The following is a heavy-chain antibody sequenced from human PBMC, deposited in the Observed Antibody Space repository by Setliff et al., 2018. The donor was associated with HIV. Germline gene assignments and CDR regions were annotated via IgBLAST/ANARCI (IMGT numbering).Heavy chain of an antibody. D-gene: IGHD5-18*01. Sequence: ASVKVSCKASGYTFTGDYLHWVRQAPGQGLEWMGWISVYNGNKNYAQKFQGRVTMTTDTSTSTAHMELRSLRSDDTAVYYCAREDTAPPDYYYSYMDVWGKGTPVTVSS. CDR1: GYTFTGDY. J-gene: IGHJ6*03. CDR2: ISVYNGNK. V-gene: IGHV1-18*04. CDR3: AREDTAPPDYYYSYMDV.